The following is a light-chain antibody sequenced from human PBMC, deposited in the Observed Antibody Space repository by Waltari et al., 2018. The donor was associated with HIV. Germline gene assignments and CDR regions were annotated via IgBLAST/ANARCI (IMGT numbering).Light chain of an antibody. CDR1: SSNIGSNY. CDR3: AAWDDSLSGPV. CDR2: RSN. V-gene: IGLV1-47*01. Sequence: QSVLTQPPSASGTPGQRVPISCSGSSSNIGSNYVYWYQQRPGTAPKLLIYRSNQRPSGVPDRFSGSKSGTSASLAISGLRSEDEADYYCAAWDDSLSGPVFGGGTKLTVL. J-gene: IGLJ3*02.